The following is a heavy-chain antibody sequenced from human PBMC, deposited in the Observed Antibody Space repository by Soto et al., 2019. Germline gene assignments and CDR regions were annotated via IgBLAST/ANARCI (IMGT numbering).Heavy chain of an antibody. D-gene: IGHD3-3*01. CDR1: GFSLSNARMG. CDR2: IFSNDEK. V-gene: IGHV2-26*01. CDR3: ARIRQQRFLEWLKIYYYYYMDV. Sequence: QVTLKESGPVLVKPTETLTLTCTVSGFSLSNARMGVSWIRQPPGKALEWLAHIFSNDEKSYSTSLKSRLTISKDTSKSQVVLTMTNMDPVDTATYYCARIRQQRFLEWLKIYYYYYMDVWGKGTTVTVSS. J-gene: IGHJ6*03.